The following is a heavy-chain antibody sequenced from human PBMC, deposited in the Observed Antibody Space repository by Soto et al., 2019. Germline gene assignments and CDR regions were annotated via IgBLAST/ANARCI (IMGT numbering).Heavy chain of an antibody. CDR2: LNGGTGQT. V-gene: IGHV1-3*01. CDR1: GYTFSTYA. CDR3: ARGKGMEENYFYYCLDI. J-gene: IGHJ6*02. Sequence: ASVKVSCKASGYTFSTYAMHWVRQAPGQSLEWMGWLNGGTGQTRYSQKFQDRVIITRDTSASTGYMELSSLTSEDTAVYYCARGKGMEENYFYYCLDIWGQVTTLTVSS. D-gene: IGHD1-1*01.